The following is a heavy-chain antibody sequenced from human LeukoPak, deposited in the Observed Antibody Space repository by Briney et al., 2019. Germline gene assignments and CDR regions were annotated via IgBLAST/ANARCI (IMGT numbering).Heavy chain of an antibody. CDR3: ARDSGSSTGFDY. D-gene: IGHD2-2*01. CDR2: IFYGGST. V-gene: IGHV4-59*01. CDR1: GGSIANYY. Sequence: SETLSLTCTVSGGSIANYYWTWIRQPPGKGLEWIGYIFYGGSTNYNPSLKNRVTISVDMSKNQFSLRLSSVTAADTAVYYCARDSGSSTGFDYWGQGTLVTVSS. J-gene: IGHJ4*02.